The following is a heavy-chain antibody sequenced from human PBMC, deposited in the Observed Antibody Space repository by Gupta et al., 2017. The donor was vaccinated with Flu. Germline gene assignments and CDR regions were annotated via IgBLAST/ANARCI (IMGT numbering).Heavy chain of an antibody. J-gene: IGHJ4*02. D-gene: IGHD2-2*01. Sequence: SSYAISWVRQAPGKGLEWMGSIIPSVGAANYAQKFQGRVVITADKSTTTVCVEFYSLKSEDTAIYYCARGDDSSSWYQFDYWGQGTLIIVSS. CDR3: ARGDDSSSWYQFDY. CDR2: IIPSVGAA. V-gene: IGHV1-69*04. CDR1: SSYA.